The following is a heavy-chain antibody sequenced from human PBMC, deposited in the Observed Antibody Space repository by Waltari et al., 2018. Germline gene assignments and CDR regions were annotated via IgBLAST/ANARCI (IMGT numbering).Heavy chain of an antibody. D-gene: IGHD7-27*01. J-gene: IGHJ4*02. CDR1: VLIPTAYA. CDR3: IRPFEMGID. Sequence: EVQLVESGGAFVQPGRPLQLSRQAPVLIPTAYAIHGVRQSSGKGPEWVGRIRSRFKGDATAYGESVQGRFTISRDDSKNTVYLEMNSLKTDDTAVYYCIRPFEMGIDWGQGTLVTVSS. V-gene: IGHV3-73*01. CDR2: IRSRFKGDAT.